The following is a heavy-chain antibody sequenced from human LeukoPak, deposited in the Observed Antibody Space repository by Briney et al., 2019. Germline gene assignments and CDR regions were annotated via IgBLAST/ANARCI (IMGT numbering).Heavy chain of an antibody. J-gene: IGHJ5*02. CDR2: IIPIFGTA. CDR1: GGTFSSYA. V-gene: IGHV1-69*06. D-gene: IGHD3-10*01. CDR3: AREGGSGSYYFNWFDP. Sequence: ASVKVSCKAPGGTFSSYAISWVRQAPGQGLEWMGGIIPIFGTANYAQKFQGRVTITADKSTSTAYMELSSLRSEDTAVYYCAREGGSGSYYFNWFDPWGQGTLVTVSS.